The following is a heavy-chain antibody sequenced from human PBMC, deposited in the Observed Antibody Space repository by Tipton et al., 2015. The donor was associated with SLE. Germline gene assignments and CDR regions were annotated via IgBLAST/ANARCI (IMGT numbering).Heavy chain of an antibody. D-gene: IGHD3-3*01. CDR2: IYISGST. V-gene: IGHV4-61*09. Sequence: TLSLTCTVSGGSISSGSYYWSWIRQPAGKGLEWIGHIYISGSTNYNSSLKSRVTISLDTSKNQFSLKLSSVTAADTAVYYCARAPGFWSGYFDYWGQGTLVTVSS. CDR1: GGSISSGSYY. J-gene: IGHJ4*02. CDR3: ARAPGFWSGYFDY.